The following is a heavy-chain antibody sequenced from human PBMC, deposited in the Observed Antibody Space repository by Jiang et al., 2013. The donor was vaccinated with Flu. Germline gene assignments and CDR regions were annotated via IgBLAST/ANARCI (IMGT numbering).Heavy chain of an antibody. CDR1: GYTFTGYY. Sequence: SGAEVKKPGASVKVSCKASGYTFTGYYMHWVRQAPGQGLEWMGWINPNSGGTNYAQKFQGRVTMTRDTSISTAYMELSRLRSDDTAVYYCARPHYDFWSGYQTYYYYYYGMDVWGQGTTVTVSS. J-gene: IGHJ6*02. CDR2: INPNSGGT. CDR3: ARPHYDFWSGYQTYYYYYYGMDV. D-gene: IGHD3-3*01. V-gene: IGHV1-2*02.